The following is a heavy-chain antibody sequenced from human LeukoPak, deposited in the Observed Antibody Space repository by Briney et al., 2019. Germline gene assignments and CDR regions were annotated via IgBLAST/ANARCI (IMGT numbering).Heavy chain of an antibody. J-gene: IGHJ5*02. CDR2: IYHSGST. D-gene: IGHD7-27*01. CDR3: ASVLGNWFDP. V-gene: IGHV4-30-2*01. CDR1: GVSISSGGYY. Sequence: SETLSLTCTVSGVSISSGGYYWSWIRQPPGKGLEWIGYIYHSGSTYYNPSLKSRVTISVDRSKNQFSLKLSSVTAADTAVYYCASVLGNWFDPWGQGTLVTVSS.